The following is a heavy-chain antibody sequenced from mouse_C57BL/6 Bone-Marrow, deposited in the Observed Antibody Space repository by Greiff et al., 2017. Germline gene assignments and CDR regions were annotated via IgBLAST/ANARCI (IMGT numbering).Heavy chain of an antibody. V-gene: IGHV1-55*01. J-gene: IGHJ3*01. CDR2: IYPGSGST. Sequence: QVQLQQPGAELVKPGASVKMSCKASGYTFTSYWITWVKQRPGQGLEWIGDIYPGSGSTNYNEKFKSKATLTVDTSSSTAYMQLSSLTSEDSAVYYCARSKDYYDYEGFAYWGQGTLVTVSA. D-gene: IGHD2-4*01. CDR1: GYTFTSYW. CDR3: ARSKDYYDYEGFAY.